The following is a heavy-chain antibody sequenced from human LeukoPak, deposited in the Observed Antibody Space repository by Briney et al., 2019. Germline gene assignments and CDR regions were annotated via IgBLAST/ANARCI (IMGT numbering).Heavy chain of an antibody. CDR2: IKQDGSEI. CDR1: GFTFSRYW. Sequence: GGSLRPSCAASGFTFSRYWMTWVRQVPGKGLEWVANIKQDGSEIHYVDSVKGRFSISRDNAKNSLYLQMNSLRAEDTAVYYCARGRTLVLTPAAIPYYFDCGGQGTLVTVSS. J-gene: IGHJ4*02. CDR3: ARGRTLVLTPAAIPYYFDC. V-gene: IGHV3-7*04. D-gene: IGHD2-8*01.